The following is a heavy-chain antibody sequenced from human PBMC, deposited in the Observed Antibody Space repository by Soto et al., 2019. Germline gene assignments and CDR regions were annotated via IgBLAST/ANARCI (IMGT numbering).Heavy chain of an antibody. CDR1: GYSFTGYY. D-gene: IGHD2-8*02. CDR3: AIGDDGTGGYPFPYFDY. V-gene: IGHV1-2*02. CDR2: INPDSGAT. J-gene: IGHJ4*02. Sequence: HEHLVQSGAEAKRPGASLKFSCKASGYSFTGYYIHWVRQAPGQGLEWMGWINPDSGATNYAQNFPGRVTLTSDTSISTASMDLTSLTSADTAVYYCAIGDDGTGGYPFPYFDYWGQGTLVIVSS.